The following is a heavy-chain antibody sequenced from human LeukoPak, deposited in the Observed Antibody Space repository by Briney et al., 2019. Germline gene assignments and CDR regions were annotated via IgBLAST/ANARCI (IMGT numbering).Heavy chain of an antibody. Sequence: PSETLSLTCTVSGGSINSYYWSWIRQPAGKGLEWIGRIYSTWITDYKPSLQSRLTMSVDTSKNQVSLKLNSVTAADTAVYYCARGFGAATFEALDIWGQGTMVTVPS. J-gene: IGHJ3*02. CDR3: ARGFGAATFEALDI. D-gene: IGHD3-16*01. CDR1: GGSINSYY. CDR2: IYSTWIT. V-gene: IGHV4-4*07.